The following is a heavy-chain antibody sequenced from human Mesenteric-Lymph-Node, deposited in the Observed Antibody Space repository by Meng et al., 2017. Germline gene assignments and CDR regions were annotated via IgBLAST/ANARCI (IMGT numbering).Heavy chain of an antibody. CDR1: GFTFSSYA. Sequence: GESLKISCAASGFTFSSYAMHWVRQAPGKGLEWVAVISYDGSNKYYADSVKGRFTISRDNSKNTLYLQMNSLRAEDTAVYYCAKGSSVGATKYWGQGTLVTVSS. V-gene: IGHV3-30*07. CDR3: AKGSSVGATKY. D-gene: IGHD1-26*01. CDR2: ISYDGSNK. J-gene: IGHJ4*02.